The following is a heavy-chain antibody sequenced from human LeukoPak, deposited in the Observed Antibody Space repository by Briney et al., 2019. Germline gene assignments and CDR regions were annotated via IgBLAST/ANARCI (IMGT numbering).Heavy chain of an antibody. CDR1: GGSFSGYY. CDR3: ARTPITIFGVATRAFDY. V-gene: IGHV4-34*01. J-gene: IGHJ4*02. Sequence: PSETLSLTCAVYGGSFSGYYWSWIRQPPGKGLEWIGEINHSGSTNYNPSLKSRVTISLDTSKNQFSLKLSSVTAADTAVYYCARTPITIFGVATRAFDYWGQGTLVTVSS. D-gene: IGHD3-3*01. CDR2: INHSGST.